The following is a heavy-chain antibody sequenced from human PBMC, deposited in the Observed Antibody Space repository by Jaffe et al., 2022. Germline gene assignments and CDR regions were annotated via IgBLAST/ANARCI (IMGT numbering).Heavy chain of an antibody. CDR2: IYYSGST. J-gene: IGHJ4*02. CDR1: GGSISSYY. CDR3: ARARGLRPAAAGFDY. V-gene: IGHV4-59*01. D-gene: IGHD6-13*01. Sequence: QVQLQESGPGLVKPSETLSLTCTVSGGSISSYYWSWIRQPPGKGLEWIGYIYYSGSTNYNPSLKSRVTISVDTSKNQFSLKLSSVTAADTAVYYCARARGLRPAAAGFDYWGQGTLVTVSS.